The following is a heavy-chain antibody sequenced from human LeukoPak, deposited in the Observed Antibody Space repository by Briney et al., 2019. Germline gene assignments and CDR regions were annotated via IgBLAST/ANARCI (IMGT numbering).Heavy chain of an antibody. CDR3: ASPGHTAHPRQFDY. V-gene: IGHV1-69*13. CDR1: GGIFSSYA. D-gene: IGHD5-18*01. CDR2: IIPIFGTA. Sequence: SVKVSCKASGGIFSSYAISWVRQAPGQGLEWMGGIIPIFGTANYAQKFQGRVTITADESTSTAYMELSSLRSEDTAVYYCASPGHTAHPRQFDYWGQGTLVTVSS. J-gene: IGHJ4*02.